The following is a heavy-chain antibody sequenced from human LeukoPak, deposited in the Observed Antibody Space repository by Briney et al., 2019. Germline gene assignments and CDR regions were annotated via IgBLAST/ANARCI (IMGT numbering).Heavy chain of an antibody. Sequence: GESLKISCKGSGYSFSNYWIGWVRQMPGKGLEWMGVIYPVDSDARYSPSFQGQVTISADKSISTAYLQWNSLQASDTGMYYCARQSGFSYGDFEYWGQGTLVTVSS. CDR3: ARQSGFSYGDFEY. CDR1: GYSFSNYW. V-gene: IGHV5-51*01. CDR2: IYPVDSDA. D-gene: IGHD5-18*01. J-gene: IGHJ4*02.